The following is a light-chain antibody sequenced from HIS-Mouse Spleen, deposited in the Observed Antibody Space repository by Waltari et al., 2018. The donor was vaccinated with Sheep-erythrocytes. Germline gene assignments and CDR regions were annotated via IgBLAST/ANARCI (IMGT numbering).Light chain of an antibody. CDR1: QLGDKY. CDR2: QDN. Sequence: SYELTQPPSVSVSPGQTASITCSGDQLGDKYACWYTQKPGQSPVLVIYQDNKRPSGIPERFSGSNSGNTATLTISGTQAMDEADYYCQAWDSSTAWVFGGGTKLTVL. V-gene: IGLV3-1*01. CDR3: QAWDSSTAWV. J-gene: IGLJ3*02.